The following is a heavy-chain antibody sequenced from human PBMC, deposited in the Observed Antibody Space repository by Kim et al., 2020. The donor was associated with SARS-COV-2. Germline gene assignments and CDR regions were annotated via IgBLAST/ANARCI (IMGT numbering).Heavy chain of an antibody. V-gene: IGHV1-24*01. CDR3: ALITGTSHSEYYFDY. Sequence: QKSHGRVTVTEDTSTDTAYMELSSLRSEDTAVYYCALITGTSHSEYYFDYWGQGTLVTVSS. J-gene: IGHJ4*02. D-gene: IGHD1-20*01.